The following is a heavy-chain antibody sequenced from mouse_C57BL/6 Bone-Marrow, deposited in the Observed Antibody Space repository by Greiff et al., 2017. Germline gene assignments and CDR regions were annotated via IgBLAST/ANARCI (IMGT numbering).Heavy chain of an antibody. V-gene: IGHV5-17*01. CDR3: ATLGDY. CDR2: ISSGSGTI. CDR1: GFTFSDYG. Sequence: DVKLVESGGGLVKPGGSLKLSCAASGFTFSDYGMHWVRQAPEKGLEWVAYISSGSGTIYYADTVKGRFTISRDNAKHTLFLQMTSLRSEDTAMYYCATLGDYWGQGTSVTVSS. J-gene: IGHJ4*01.